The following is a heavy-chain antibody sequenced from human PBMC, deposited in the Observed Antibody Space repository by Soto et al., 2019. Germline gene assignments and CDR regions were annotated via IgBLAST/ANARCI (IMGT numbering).Heavy chain of an antibody. CDR2: ISSSSTYI. J-gene: IGHJ4*02. Sequence: EVQLVESGGGLVKPGGSLRLSCAASGFTFSSYSMNWVRQAPGKGLEWVSSISSSSTYIYYADSVKGRFTISRDNAKNSLYLQMNGLRAEDTAVYFCARDREGIAAAGIDYWGQGTLVTVSS. D-gene: IGHD6-13*01. V-gene: IGHV3-21*06. CDR1: GFTFSSYS. CDR3: ARDREGIAAAGIDY.